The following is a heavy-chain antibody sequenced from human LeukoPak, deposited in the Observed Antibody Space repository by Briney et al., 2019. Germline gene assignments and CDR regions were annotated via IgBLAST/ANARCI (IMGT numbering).Heavy chain of an antibody. V-gene: IGHV3-11*01. CDR1: GFTFSDYY. CDR3: ARDHSESRGYSYGYIDY. D-gene: IGHD5-18*01. Sequence: GGSLRLSCAASGFTFSDYYMSWIRQAPGKGLEWVSYISSSGSTIYYADSVKGRFTISRDNAKNSLYLQMNSLRAEDTAVYYRARDHSESRGYSYGYIDYWGQGTLVTVSS. J-gene: IGHJ4*02. CDR2: ISSSGSTI.